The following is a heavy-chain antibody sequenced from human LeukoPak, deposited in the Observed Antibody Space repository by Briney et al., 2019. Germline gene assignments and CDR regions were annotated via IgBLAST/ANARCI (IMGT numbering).Heavy chain of an antibody. D-gene: IGHD1-26*01. V-gene: IGHV3-23*01. J-gene: IGHJ3*02. CDR3: ARMRGPTTGALDI. CDR2: ISASGTST. Sequence: GGSLRLSCAASGFTFSSYAMSWVRQAPGKGLEWVSVISASGTSTYSADSVKGRFTISRDNANNSLYLQVASLRDEDTAIYYCARMRGPTTGALDIWGPGTMVAVS. CDR1: GFTFSSYA.